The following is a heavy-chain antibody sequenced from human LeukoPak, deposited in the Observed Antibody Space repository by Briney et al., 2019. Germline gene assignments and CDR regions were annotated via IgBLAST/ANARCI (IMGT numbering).Heavy chain of an antibody. V-gene: IGHV4-39*07. CDR1: GGSISSSSYY. CDR3: ARHSPSTIRIGYYYYYMDV. D-gene: IGHD5/OR15-5a*01. CDR2: IYYSGST. Sequence: SETLSLTCTVSGGSISSSSYYWGWIRQPPGKGLGWIGSIYYSGSTYYNPSLKSRVTISVDTSKNQFSLKLSSVTAADTAVYYCARHSPSTIRIGYYYYYMDVWGKGTTVTISS. J-gene: IGHJ6*03.